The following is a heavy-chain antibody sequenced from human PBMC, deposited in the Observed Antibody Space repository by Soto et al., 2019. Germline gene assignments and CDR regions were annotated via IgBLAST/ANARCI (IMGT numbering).Heavy chain of an antibody. Sequence: SETLSLTCAVSGGSVGSGSYYWSWIRQPLGNGLEWIGYIYYSGNTDYNPSLRGRASISVNKAKNHFSLQLTSVTAADTAIYYCARDSVLAYYSRHRNPYWFDPWGQGTLVTVSS. CDR1: GGSVGSGSYY. J-gene: IGHJ5*02. CDR3: ARDSVLAYYSRHRNPYWFDP. V-gene: IGHV4-61*03. D-gene: IGHD3-10*01. CDR2: IYYSGNT.